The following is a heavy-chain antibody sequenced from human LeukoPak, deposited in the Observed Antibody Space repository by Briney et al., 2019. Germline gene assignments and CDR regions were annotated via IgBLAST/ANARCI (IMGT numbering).Heavy chain of an antibody. D-gene: IGHD6-19*01. CDR1: GNSISSGDNY. J-gene: IGHJ4*02. Sequence: PSETLSLTCTVSGNSISSGDNYWSWIRQPPGKGLEWIGYIYYSGSTNYNPSLKSRVTISVDTSKNQFSLKLSSVTAADTAVYYCASGPYSSVLDFDYWGQGTLVTVSS. V-gene: IGHV4-61*08. CDR3: ASGPYSSVLDFDY. CDR2: IYYSGST.